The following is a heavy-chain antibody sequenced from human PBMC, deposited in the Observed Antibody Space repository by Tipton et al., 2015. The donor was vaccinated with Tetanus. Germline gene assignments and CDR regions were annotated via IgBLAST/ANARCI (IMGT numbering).Heavy chain of an antibody. D-gene: IGHD3-22*01. CDR3: ARCPISAKKHYYDSSGYSDY. V-gene: IGHV4-34*01. CDR2: INHSGST. CDR1: GGSFSGYY. J-gene: IGHJ4*02. Sequence: TLSLTCAVYGGSFSGYYWSWIRQPPGKGLEWIGEINHSGSTNYNPSLKSRVTISVDTSKNQLSLRLSSVTAADTAVYYCARCPISAKKHYYDSSGYSDYWGQGTLVTVSS.